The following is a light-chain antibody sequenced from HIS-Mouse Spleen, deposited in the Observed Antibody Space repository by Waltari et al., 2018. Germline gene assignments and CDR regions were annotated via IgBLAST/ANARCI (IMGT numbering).Light chain of an antibody. CDR2: EVS. CDR1: SSHVGGYHF. Sequence: QSALTQPPSASGSPGQSVPISCTGTSSHVGGYHFVSWYQQHPGKAPKLMIYEVSKRPSGVPDRFSGSKSGNTASLTVSGLQAEDEADYYCSSYAGSNNWVFGGGTKLTVL. J-gene: IGLJ3*02. V-gene: IGLV2-8*01. CDR3: SSYAGSNNWV.